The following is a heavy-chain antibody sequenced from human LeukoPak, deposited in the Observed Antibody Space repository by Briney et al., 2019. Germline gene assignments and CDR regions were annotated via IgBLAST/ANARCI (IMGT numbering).Heavy chain of an antibody. CDR2: IIPILDVT. Sequence: SVKVSCKASGGTFTNYAINWVRQAPGQGLEWMGRIIPILDVTNYAQKFQGRVTITANQSTSTAYMELSSLRSEDTAVYYCARGGGVDILTGFQYWGQGTLVTVSS. CDR1: GGTFTNYA. CDR3: ARGGGVDILTGFQY. D-gene: IGHD3-9*01. V-gene: IGHV1-69*04. J-gene: IGHJ4*02.